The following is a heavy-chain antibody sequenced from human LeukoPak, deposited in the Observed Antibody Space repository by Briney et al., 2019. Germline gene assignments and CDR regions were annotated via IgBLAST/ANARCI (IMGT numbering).Heavy chain of an antibody. CDR1: GYSFTNYW. V-gene: IGHV5-51*01. D-gene: IGHD6-19*01. CDR3: ARHIAPGYSSGWYIDY. J-gene: IGHJ4*02. CDR2: IYPGDSDT. Sequence: GESLKISFKGSGYSFTNYWIGWVRQMPGKGLEWMGIIYPGDSDTRYSPSFQGQVTISADKSISTAYLQWSSLKASDTAMYYCARHIAPGYSSGWYIDYWGQGTLVTVSS.